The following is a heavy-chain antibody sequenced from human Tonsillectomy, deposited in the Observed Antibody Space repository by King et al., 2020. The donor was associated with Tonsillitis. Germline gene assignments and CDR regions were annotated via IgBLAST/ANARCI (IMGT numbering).Heavy chain of an antibody. CDR1: GFIFDDYV. D-gene: IGHD3-22*01. V-gene: IGHV3-20*01. Sequence: VQLVESGGGVGRPGGSLRLSCAASGFIFDDYVMSWVRQAPGKGLEWVSGINWNGNRIGYADSVKGRFTISRDNAKKSLYLQMNSLRIEDTALYHCVRDTHFDNNAFYHDANYWGQGTLVTASS. CDR2: INWNGNRI. J-gene: IGHJ4*02. CDR3: VRDTHFDNNAFYHDANY.